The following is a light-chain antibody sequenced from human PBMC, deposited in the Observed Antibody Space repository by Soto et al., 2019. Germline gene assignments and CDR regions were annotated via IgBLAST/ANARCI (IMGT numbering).Light chain of an antibody. CDR1: PSVSNS. J-gene: IGKJ1*01. CDR2: DAS. V-gene: IGKV3-11*01. CDR3: QQYSKWPPWT. Sequence: ESVLTQSPATLSLSPGERATLSCRASPSVSNSLAWYQHKPGQAPRLLIYDASNRATGVPTRFSGSGSGTGFTLTISSLEPEDFAVYYCQQYSKWPPWTFGPGTKVEIK.